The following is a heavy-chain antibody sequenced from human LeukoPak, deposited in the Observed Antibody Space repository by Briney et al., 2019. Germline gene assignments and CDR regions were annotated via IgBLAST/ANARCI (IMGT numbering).Heavy chain of an antibody. Sequence: ASVKVSCKASGYTFTGCYMHWVRQAPGQGLEWMGWINPNSGGANYAQKFQGRVTMTRDTSISTAYMELSRLRSDDTAVYYCARVRVARGYYYGMDVWGQGSTVTVSS. CDR2: INPNSGGA. V-gene: IGHV1-2*02. J-gene: IGHJ6*02. CDR3: ARVRVARGYYYGMDV. CDR1: GYTFTGCY. D-gene: IGHD5-12*01.